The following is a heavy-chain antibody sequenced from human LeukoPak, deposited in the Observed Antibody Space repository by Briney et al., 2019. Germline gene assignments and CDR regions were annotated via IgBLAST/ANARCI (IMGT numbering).Heavy chain of an antibody. V-gene: IGHV3-23*01. Sequence: GGSLRLSCAASGFTFSSYAMSWVRQAPGKGLEWVSAISGSGGSTYYADSVKGRFTVSRDNSKNTLYLQMNSLRAEDTAVYYCAKGYGSGSYLYFDYWGQGTLVTVSS. CDR3: AKGYGSGSYLYFDY. D-gene: IGHD3-10*01. CDR2: ISGSGGST. CDR1: GFTFSSYA. J-gene: IGHJ4*02.